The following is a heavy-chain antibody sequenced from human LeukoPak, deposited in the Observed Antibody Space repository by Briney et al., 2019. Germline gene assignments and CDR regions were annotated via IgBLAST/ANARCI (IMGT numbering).Heavy chain of an antibody. CDR3: ARPQAAEYYYYYYGMDV. CDR1: GYTFTGYY. Sequence: GASVKVSCKASGYTFTGYYMHWVRQAPGQGLEWMGWINPNSGGTNYAQKFQGRVTMTRDTSISTAYMELIRLRSDDTAVYYCARPQAAEYYYYYYGMDVRGQGTTVTVSS. CDR2: INPNSGGT. D-gene: IGHD6-13*01. J-gene: IGHJ6*02. V-gene: IGHV1-2*02.